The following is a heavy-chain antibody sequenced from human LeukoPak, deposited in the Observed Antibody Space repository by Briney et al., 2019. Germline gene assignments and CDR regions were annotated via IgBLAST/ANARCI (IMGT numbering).Heavy chain of an antibody. J-gene: IGHJ4*02. Sequence: ASVKVSCKASGYTFTSYGISWVRQAPGQGLEWMGWISAYNGNTNYAQKLQGRVTMTTDTSTSTAYMELRSLRSDDTAVYYCARVFGEPFEHGYYFDYWGQGTLVTVSS. CDR1: GYTFTSYG. V-gene: IGHV1-18*01. D-gene: IGHD3-10*01. CDR3: ARVFGEPFEHGYYFDY. CDR2: ISAYNGNT.